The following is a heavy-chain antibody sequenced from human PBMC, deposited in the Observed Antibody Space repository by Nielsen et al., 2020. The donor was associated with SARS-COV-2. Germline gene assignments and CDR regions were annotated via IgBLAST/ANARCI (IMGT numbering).Heavy chain of an antibody. CDR1: GFRFGSYV. V-gene: IGHV3-23*01. J-gene: IGHJ4*02. CDR2: ISGTGRRT. Sequence: GGSLRLSCGASGFRFGSYVMSWVRQAPGKGLEWVSSISGTGRRTYYAGSLKGRFSISRDNSKNTLFLQMNSLRAEDTAVYYCAREQGARDYWGQGTLVTVSS. CDR3: AREQGARDY. D-gene: IGHD1-26*01.